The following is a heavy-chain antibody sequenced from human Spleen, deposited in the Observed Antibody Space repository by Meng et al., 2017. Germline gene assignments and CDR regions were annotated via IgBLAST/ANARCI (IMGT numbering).Heavy chain of an antibody. V-gene: IGHV4-34*01. CDR1: GGSFSDYY. J-gene: IGHJ4*02. CDR2: INHSGST. CDR3: ARGPTTMAHDFDY. D-gene: IGHD4-11*01. Sequence: QVRLQQWGAGLLKPSETLSLTCVVSGGSFSDYYWSWIRQPPGKGLEWIGEINHSGSTNYNPSLESRATISVDTSQNNLSLKLSSVTAADSAVYYCARGPTTMAHDFDYWGQGTLVTASS.